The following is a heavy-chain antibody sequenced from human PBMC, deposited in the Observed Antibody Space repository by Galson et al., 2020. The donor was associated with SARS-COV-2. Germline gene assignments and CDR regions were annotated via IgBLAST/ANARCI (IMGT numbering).Heavy chain of an antibody. CDR3: ASFMARGVIMDF. CDR1: GFNFNDYH. V-gene: IGHV3-48*03. D-gene: IGHD3-10*01. Sequence: TGGSLRPSCVCSGFNFNDYHMNWVRQAPGKGLEWVGYISGSGFTTYYADDVRGRFIISRDNAKNSLYLQIRSLRAEDTAIYYCASFMARGVIMDFWGRGTQVTVSS. CDR2: ISGSGFTT. J-gene: IGHJ4*02.